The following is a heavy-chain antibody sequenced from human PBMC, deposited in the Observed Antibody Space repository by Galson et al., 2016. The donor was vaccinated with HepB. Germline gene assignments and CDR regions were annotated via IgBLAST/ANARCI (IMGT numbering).Heavy chain of an antibody. CDR1: GFNLSNHA. Sequence: SLRLSCAASGFNLSNHAMHWVRQAPGKGLDWLAAISYDGSNTYYAASGKGRVTISRDKSKNTLYLQINSLRTEDTAVYYCAKASLWFGDLGLDPWGQGTLVTDSS. J-gene: IGHJ5*02. D-gene: IGHD3-10*01. V-gene: IGHV3-30*18. CDR2: ISYDGSNT. CDR3: AKASLWFGDLGLDP.